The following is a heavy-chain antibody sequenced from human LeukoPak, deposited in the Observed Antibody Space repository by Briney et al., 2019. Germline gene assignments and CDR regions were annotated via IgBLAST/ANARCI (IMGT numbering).Heavy chain of an antibody. CDR2: IYYSGST. J-gene: IGHJ3*02. Sequence: SETLSLTCTVSGGSTSSYYWSWIRQPPGKGLEWIGYIYYSGSTNYNPSLKSRVTISVDTSKNQFSLKLSSVAAADTAVYYCARPGGAVAPFDIWGQGTMVTVSS. V-gene: IGHV4-59*01. CDR3: ARPGGAVAPFDI. D-gene: IGHD4-23*01. CDR1: GGSTSSYY.